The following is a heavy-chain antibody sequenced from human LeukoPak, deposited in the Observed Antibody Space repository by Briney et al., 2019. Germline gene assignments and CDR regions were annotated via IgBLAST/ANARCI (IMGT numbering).Heavy chain of an antibody. V-gene: IGHV1-69*13. Sequence: ASVKVSCKASGGTFSTYDISWVRQAHGQGLEWMGGIIPIFSTPNYAQKFQGRVTITADGSTSTAYMELSSLRSEDTAVYYCARGWLAETTVVTPYNYWGQGTLVTVSS. CDR2: IIPIFSTP. D-gene: IGHD4-23*01. J-gene: IGHJ4*02. CDR3: ARGWLAETTVVTPYNY. CDR1: GGTFSTYD.